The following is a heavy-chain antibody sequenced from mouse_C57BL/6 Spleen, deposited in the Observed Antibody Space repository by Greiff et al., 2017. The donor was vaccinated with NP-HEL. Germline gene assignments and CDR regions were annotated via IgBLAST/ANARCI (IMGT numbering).Heavy chain of an antibody. Sequence: EVKLVESGGGLVQPKGSLKLSCAASGFTFNTYSMHWVRQAPGKGLEWVARISSKSSNYATYYADSVKDRFTISRDDSQSMLYLQMNNLKTEDTAMYYCVRDHYDYDGFAYWGQGTLVTVSA. CDR1: GFTFNTYS. J-gene: IGHJ3*01. CDR2: ISSKSSNYAT. D-gene: IGHD2-4*01. CDR3: VRDHYDYDGFAY. V-gene: IGHV10-3*01.